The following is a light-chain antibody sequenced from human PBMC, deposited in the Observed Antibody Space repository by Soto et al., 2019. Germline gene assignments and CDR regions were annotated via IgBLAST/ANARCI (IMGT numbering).Light chain of an antibody. CDR1: HGSVGSFSL. V-gene: IGLV2-23*01. CDR3: CRYIGSTTKV. Sequence: QSVLAQPAPESRYPGPSIPPSCTGTHGSVGSFSLVSWYQQHPGKAPKVMISEGHRRPSGVPDRFSGSTSVNSASLTISGLQADDEADYYCCRYIGSTTKVFGSGTKITDL. CDR2: EGH. J-gene: IGLJ1*01.